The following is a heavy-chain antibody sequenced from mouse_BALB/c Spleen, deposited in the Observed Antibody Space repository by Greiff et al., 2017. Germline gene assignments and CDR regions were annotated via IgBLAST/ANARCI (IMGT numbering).Heavy chain of an antibody. Sequence: EVNVVESGGGLVKPGGSLKLSCAASGFTFSDYYMYWVRQTPEKRLEWVATISDGGSYTYYPDSVKGRFTISRDNAKNNLYLQMSSLKSEDTAMYYCARGGGYYFDYWGQGTTLTVSS. V-gene: IGHV5-4*02. CDR2: ISDGGSYT. CDR1: GFTFSDYY. J-gene: IGHJ2*01. CDR3: ARGGGYYFDY.